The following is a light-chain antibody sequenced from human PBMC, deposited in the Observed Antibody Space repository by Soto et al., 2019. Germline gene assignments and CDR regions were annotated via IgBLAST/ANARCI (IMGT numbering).Light chain of an antibody. V-gene: IGKV1-8*01. CDR3: QQYYSYPLT. CDR2: AAS. CDR1: QGISSY. J-gene: IGKJ4*02. Sequence: AIRMTQSPSSLSASTGDSVTITCRASQGISSYLAWYQQKPGKAPKLLIYAASTLKSGVPSRFSGSGSGTDVTLTISCLQSEDFATYDCQQYYSYPLTFGGGTKVEIK.